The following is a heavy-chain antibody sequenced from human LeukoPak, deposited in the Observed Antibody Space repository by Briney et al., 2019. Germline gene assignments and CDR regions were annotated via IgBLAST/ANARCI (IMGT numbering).Heavy chain of an antibody. J-gene: IGHJ4*02. D-gene: IGHD3-16*01. Sequence: GGSLRLFCAASGFTVSSNYMSWVRQAPGKGLEWVSVIYSGGSTYYSDSVTGRFTISRDNSKNTLYLQMNSLRAEDTAVYYCARDSIGAFDYWGQGTLVTVSS. V-gene: IGHV3-66*02. CDR2: IYSGGST. CDR3: ARDSIGAFDY. CDR1: GFTVSSNY.